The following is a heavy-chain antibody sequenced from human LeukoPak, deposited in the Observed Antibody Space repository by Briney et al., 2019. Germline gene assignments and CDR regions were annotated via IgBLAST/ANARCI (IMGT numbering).Heavy chain of an antibody. CDR2: ISDSSSTK. J-gene: IGHJ3*01. CDR1: GFTFSGYS. Sequence: GGSLTLSCEGSGFTFSGYSMNWVRQAPGKGLEWVSSISDSSSTKYYADSVKGQFTISRDNARNSLYLQMNSLRAEDTAVYYCVREGMYDYDTSGYYRGDAFDVWGQGTMVTVSS. D-gene: IGHD3-22*01. V-gene: IGHV3-48*04. CDR3: VREGMYDYDTSGYYRGDAFDV.